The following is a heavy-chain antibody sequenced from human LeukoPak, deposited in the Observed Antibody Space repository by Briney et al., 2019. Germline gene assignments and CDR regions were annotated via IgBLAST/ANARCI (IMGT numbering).Heavy chain of an antibody. CDR3: ARQEEGERAVDY. J-gene: IGHJ4*02. D-gene: IGHD2-21*01. Sequence: GESLKISCKGSGYSFTSYWISWVRQMPGKGLEWMGRIDPSDSYTNYSPSFQGHVTISADKSISTAYLQWSSLKASDTAMYYCARQEEGERAVDYWGQGTLVTVSS. CDR1: GYSFTSYW. CDR2: IDPSDSYT. V-gene: IGHV5-10-1*01.